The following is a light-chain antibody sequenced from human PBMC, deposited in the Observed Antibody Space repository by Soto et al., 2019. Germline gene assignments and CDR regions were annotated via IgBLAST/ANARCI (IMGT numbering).Light chain of an antibody. CDR3: QQYSSSRT. CDR1: QSVSRY. J-gene: IGKJ1*01. Sequence: ELVLTQSPATLSLSPGERATLSCRASQSVSRYLAWYQQKPGQAPSLLIYGGSSRATGIPVRFSGSGSETEFTLTITRLEPEDFAVYYCQQYSSSRTFGQGTKVDIK. V-gene: IGKV3-20*01. CDR2: GGS.